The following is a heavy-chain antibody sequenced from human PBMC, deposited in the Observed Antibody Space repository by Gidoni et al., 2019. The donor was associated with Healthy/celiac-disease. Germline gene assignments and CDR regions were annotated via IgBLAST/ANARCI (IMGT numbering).Heavy chain of an antibody. Sequence: EVQLVESGGGLVKPGGSLRLSCAASGFTFSNSWMSWVRQAPGKGLEWVGRIKSKTDGGTTDYAAPVKGRFTISRDDSKNTLYLQMNSLKTEDTAVYYCTTEAVLLWFGELEPFDYWGQGTLVTVSS. D-gene: IGHD3-10*01. CDR2: IKSKTDGGTT. J-gene: IGHJ4*02. CDR3: TTEAVLLWFGELEPFDY. CDR1: GFTFSNSW. V-gene: IGHV3-15*01.